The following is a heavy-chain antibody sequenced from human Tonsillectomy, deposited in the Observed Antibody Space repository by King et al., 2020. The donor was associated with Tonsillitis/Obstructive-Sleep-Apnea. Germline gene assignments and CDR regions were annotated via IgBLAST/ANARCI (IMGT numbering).Heavy chain of an antibody. J-gene: IGHJ6*03. CDR2: IKQDGSEK. D-gene: IGHD3-3*01. CDR1: GFTFSSYW. Sequence: VQLVESGGGLVQPGGSLRLSCAASGFTFSSYWMSWVRQAPGKGLEWVANIKQDGSEKYYVDSVEGRVTISRDNDKNSLYMQMHSLRAEDTAVYYCARDVQSGYLPYYYYYYMDVWGKGTTVTVSS. V-gene: IGHV3-7*04. CDR3: ARDVQSGYLPYYYYYYMDV.